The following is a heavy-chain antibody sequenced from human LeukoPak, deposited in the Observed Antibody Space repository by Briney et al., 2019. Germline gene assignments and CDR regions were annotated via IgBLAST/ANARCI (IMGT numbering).Heavy chain of an antibody. Sequence: PGGSLRLSCAASGFTFSSYAMHWVRQAPGKGLEWVAVISYDGSNKYYADSVKGRFTISRDNSKNTLYLQMNSLRAEDTAVYYCARSKIQLWLIYYWGQGTLVTVSS. J-gene: IGHJ4*02. D-gene: IGHD5-18*01. V-gene: IGHV3-30*04. CDR3: ARSKIQLWLIYY. CDR2: ISYDGSNK. CDR1: GFTFSSYA.